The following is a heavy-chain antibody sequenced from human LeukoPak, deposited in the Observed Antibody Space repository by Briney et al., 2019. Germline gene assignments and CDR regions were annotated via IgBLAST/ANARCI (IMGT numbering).Heavy chain of an antibody. Sequence: GGSLRLSCAASGFTFSAFAMHWVRQAPGKGLEWVAVILHDGSNKYYADSVKGRLTISRDNSKNTLSLQVNSLRSEDTAVYFCAKGDYGGNSHTFDIWGQGTLVTVSS. D-gene: IGHD4-23*01. J-gene: IGHJ3*02. CDR2: ILHDGSNK. V-gene: IGHV3-30*18. CDR3: AKGDYGGNSHTFDI. CDR1: GFTFSAFA.